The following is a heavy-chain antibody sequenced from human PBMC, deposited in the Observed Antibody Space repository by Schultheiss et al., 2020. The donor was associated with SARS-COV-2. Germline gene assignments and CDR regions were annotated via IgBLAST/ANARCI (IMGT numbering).Heavy chain of an antibody. CDR3: ARAGIKFGGVIVNNYYFDY. V-gene: IGHV4-61*05. J-gene: IGHJ4*02. CDR2: IYRSGST. CDR1: GGSISDSRYF. Sequence: GSLRLSCAVSGGSISDSRYFWGWIRQPPGKGLDWIGHIYRSGSTDYNPSLKSRVTISVDTSKNQFSLKLSSVTAADTAVYYCARAGIKFGGVIVNNYYFDYWGQGTLVTVSS. D-gene: IGHD3-16*02.